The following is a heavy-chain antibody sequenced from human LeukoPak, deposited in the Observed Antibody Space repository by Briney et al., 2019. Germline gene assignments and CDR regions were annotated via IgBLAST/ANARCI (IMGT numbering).Heavy chain of an antibody. J-gene: IGHJ5*02. CDR1: GYMFTDYY. CDR2: INPNSGGT. V-gene: IGHV1-2*02. CDR3: ARDLPFSGALLFDP. Sequence: ASVKVSCKASGYMFTDYYIHWVRQAPRQGLEWMGWINPNSGGTNYAQKFQGRVPMTRDTSISTAYMELSRLRSDDTAVYYCARDLPFSGALLFDPWGQGTLVTVSS. D-gene: IGHD1-26*01.